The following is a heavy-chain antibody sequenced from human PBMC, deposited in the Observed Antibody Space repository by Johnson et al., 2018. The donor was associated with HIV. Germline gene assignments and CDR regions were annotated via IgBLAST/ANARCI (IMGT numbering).Heavy chain of an antibody. CDR3: ANGWFSGAFDI. CDR1: GFTFDDYG. J-gene: IGHJ3*02. D-gene: IGHD3-10*01. Sequence: VQLVESGGGVVRPGGSLRLSCAASGFTFDDYGMSWVRQAPGKGLEWVSGINWNGGRRGYVDSVNGRFTISRDNARNYLHLEMNSLGAEDTAVYYCANGWFSGAFDIWGQGTMVTVSS. CDR2: INWNGGRR. V-gene: IGHV3-20*04.